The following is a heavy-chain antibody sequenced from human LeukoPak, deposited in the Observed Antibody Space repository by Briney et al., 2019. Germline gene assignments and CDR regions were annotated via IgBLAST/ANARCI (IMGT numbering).Heavy chain of an antibody. V-gene: IGHV3-7*01. Sequence: GGSLRLSCAASGFTFSSYWMTWVRQAPGKGLEWVANVSPDGGEKYLVDSVKGRFTISRDNTKNSLHLQMSSLRAEDTAVYSCARILRGGMSGYAFDYWGQGTLVTVSP. J-gene: IGHJ4*02. CDR3: ARILRGGMSGYAFDY. CDR2: VSPDGGEK. D-gene: IGHD3-3*01. CDR1: GFTFSSYW.